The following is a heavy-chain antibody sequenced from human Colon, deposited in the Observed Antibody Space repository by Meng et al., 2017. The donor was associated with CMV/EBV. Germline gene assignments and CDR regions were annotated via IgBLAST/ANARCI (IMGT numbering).Heavy chain of an antibody. CDR2: INSTSTYI. CDR3: ANQMPWNYYHGMDL. CDR1: EFSFSSYN. Sequence: GGSLKISCVVSEFSFSSYNFNWVRLAPGKGLEWVASINSTSTYIYYADSVKGRFTVSRDNSKNSLYLQMNSLRAEDTAVYYCANQMPWNYYHGMDLWGQGTTVTVSS. V-gene: IGHV3-21*01. D-gene: IGHD3-10*01. J-gene: IGHJ6*02.